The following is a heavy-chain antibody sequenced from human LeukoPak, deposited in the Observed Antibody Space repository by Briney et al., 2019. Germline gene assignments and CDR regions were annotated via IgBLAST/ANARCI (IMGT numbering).Heavy chain of an antibody. Sequence: SETLSLTCAAYGGSFSGYYWSWIRQPPGKGLEWIGEINHSGSTYYNPSLKSRVTISVDTSKNQFSLKLSSVTAADTAMYYCVKSGGYGLIDYWGQGTLVTVSS. J-gene: IGHJ4*02. CDR3: VKSGGYGLIDY. D-gene: IGHD6-19*01. CDR1: GGSFSGYY. CDR2: INHSGST. V-gene: IGHV4-34*01.